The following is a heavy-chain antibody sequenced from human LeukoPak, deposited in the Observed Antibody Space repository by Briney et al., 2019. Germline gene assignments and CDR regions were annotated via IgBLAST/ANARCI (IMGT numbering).Heavy chain of an antibody. CDR2: VSADNGNT. CDR3: ARDPRLIAVAGANWFDP. CDR1: GYSFTSYG. Sequence: ASVKVSCKASGYSFTSYGINWVRHAPGQGLEWMGWVSADNGNTAYAQKFQGRVSMTTDTSTTTAYMELRSLRSDDTAVYYCARDPRLIAVAGANWFDPWGQGTLVTVSS. V-gene: IGHV1-18*01. J-gene: IGHJ5*02. D-gene: IGHD6-19*01.